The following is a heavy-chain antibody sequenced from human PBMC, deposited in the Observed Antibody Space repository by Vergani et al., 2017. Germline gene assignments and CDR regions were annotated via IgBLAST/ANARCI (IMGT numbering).Heavy chain of an antibody. Sequence: EVQLVQSGAEVKKPGESLRISCKGSGYSFTSYWISWVRQMPGKGLEWMGRSDPSDSYTNYSPSFQGHVTFSADKSISTAYLQWSSRKASDTAMYYCARLAAFSTRCDDILSGYYTNWFDPWGQGTLVTVSS. CDR2: SDPSDSYT. V-gene: IGHV5-10-1*03. CDR1: GYSFTSYW. CDR3: ARLAAFSTRCDDILSGYYTNWFDP. D-gene: IGHD3-9*01. J-gene: IGHJ5*02.